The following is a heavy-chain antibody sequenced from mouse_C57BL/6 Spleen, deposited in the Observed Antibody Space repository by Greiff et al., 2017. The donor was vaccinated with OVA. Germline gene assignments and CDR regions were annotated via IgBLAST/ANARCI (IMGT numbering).Heavy chain of an antibody. CDR2: IYPGSGNT. CDR1: GYSFTSYY. CDR3: ARETTVVATGAMDY. Sequence: VQVVESGPELVKPGASVKISCKASGYSFTSYYIHWVKQRPGQGLEWIGWIYPGSGNTKYNEKFKGKATLTADTSSSTAYMQLSSLTSEDSAVYYCARETTVVATGAMDYWGQGTSVTVSS. D-gene: IGHD1-1*01. V-gene: IGHV1-66*01. J-gene: IGHJ4*01.